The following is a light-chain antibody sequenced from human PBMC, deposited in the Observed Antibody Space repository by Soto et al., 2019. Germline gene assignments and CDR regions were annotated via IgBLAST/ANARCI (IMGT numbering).Light chain of an antibody. CDR2: RNN. CDR1: SSNIGINY. Sequence: QSVLTQPPSASGTPGQRVTISCSGSSSNIGINYVYWYQQLPGTAPKLLIYRNNQRPSGVPARFSGSKSGTSASLAISGLRYEDEADYYCAAWDDSLSGVVFGGGTQLTFL. J-gene: IGLJ2*01. V-gene: IGLV1-47*01. CDR3: AAWDDSLSGVV.